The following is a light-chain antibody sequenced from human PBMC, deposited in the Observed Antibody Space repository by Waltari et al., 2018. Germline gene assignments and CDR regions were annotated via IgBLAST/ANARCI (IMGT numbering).Light chain of an antibody. CDR3: QQYITYPLT. V-gene: IGKV1-5*01. CDR1: QNVYIW. Sequence: DIQMTQSPSTLSASVGDRVTLTCRASQNVYIWLAWYQQKPGKAPKRLIYGAFTLESGVPLRFSGSGSGTEFTLTISSLQPDDFATYYCQQYITYPLTFGGGARVEIK. J-gene: IGKJ4*01. CDR2: GAF.